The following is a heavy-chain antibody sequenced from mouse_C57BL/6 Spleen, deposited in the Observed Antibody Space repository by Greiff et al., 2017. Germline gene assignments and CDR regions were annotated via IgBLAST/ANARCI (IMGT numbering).Heavy chain of an antibody. CDR3: ARGGVGLYAMDY. Sequence: EVQGVESGGGLVQPGGSLKLSCAASGFTFSDYYMYWVRQTPEKRLEWVAYISNGGGSTYYPDTVKGRFTISRDNAKNTLYLQMSRLKSEDTAMYYCARGGVGLYAMDYWGQGTSVTVSS. J-gene: IGHJ4*01. CDR1: GFTFSDYY. D-gene: IGHD4-1*01. CDR2: ISNGGGST. V-gene: IGHV5-12*01.